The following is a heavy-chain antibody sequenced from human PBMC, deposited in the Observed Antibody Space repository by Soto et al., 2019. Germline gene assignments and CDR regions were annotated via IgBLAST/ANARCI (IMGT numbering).Heavy chain of an antibody. CDR2: INHSGST. D-gene: IGHD3-10*01. CDR1: GGSFSGYY. CDR3: ARVPYYYGSFMVLYYHHYYMDF. V-gene: IGHV4-34*01. J-gene: IGHJ6*03. Sequence: PSETLSLTCAVYGGSFSGYYWSWIRQPPGKGLEWIGEINHSGSTNYNPSLKSRVTISVDTSKNQFSLKLSSVTAADTAVYYCARVPYYYGSFMVLYYHHYYMDFWGTGTTVTVFS.